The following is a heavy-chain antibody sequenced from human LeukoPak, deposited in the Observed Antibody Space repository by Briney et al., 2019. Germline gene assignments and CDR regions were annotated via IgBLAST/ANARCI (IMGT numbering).Heavy chain of an antibody. J-gene: IGHJ6*02. D-gene: IGHD4-17*01. V-gene: IGHV3-15*01. CDR1: GFTFSNAW. CDR3: TTIMTTVYYYYAMDV. Sequence: GGSLRLSCAASGFTFSNAWMSWVRQAPGKGLEWVDRIKSKTDGGTTDYAAPVKGRFTISRDDSKNTLYLQMNSLKTEDTAVYYCTTIMTTVYYYYAMDVWGQGTTVTVSS. CDR2: IKSKTDGGTT.